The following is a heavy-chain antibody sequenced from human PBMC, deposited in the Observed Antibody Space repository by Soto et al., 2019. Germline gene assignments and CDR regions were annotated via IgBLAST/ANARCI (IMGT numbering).Heavy chain of an antibody. CDR1: GFTFSSYA. J-gene: IGHJ4*02. V-gene: IGHV3-23*01. CDR3: AKRGNYYDSSGYPPG. CDR2: ISGNGGYT. Sequence: AGGSLRLSCAASGFTFSSYAMTWVRQAPGKGLEWVSTISGNGGYTYYSDSVRGRFTISRDNSKNTLYLQMNSLRAEDTAVYYCAKRGNYYDSSGYPPGWGQGTLVTVSS. D-gene: IGHD3-22*01.